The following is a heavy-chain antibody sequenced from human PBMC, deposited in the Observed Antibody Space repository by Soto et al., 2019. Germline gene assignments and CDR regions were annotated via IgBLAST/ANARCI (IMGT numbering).Heavy chain of an antibody. J-gene: IGHJ6*02. CDR2: IIPIFGTA. Sequence: SVKVSCKASGGTFSSYAISWVRRAPGQGLEWMGGIIPIFGTANYAQKFQGRVTITADESTSTAYMELSSLRSEDTAVYYCARARGYSYGDYYYYGMDVWGQGTTVTVSS. V-gene: IGHV1-69*13. CDR3: ARARGYSYGDYYYYGMDV. CDR1: GGTFSSYA. D-gene: IGHD5-18*01.